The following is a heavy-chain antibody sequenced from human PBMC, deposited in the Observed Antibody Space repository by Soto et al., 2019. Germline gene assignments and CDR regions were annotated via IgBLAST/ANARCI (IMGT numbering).Heavy chain of an antibody. J-gene: IGHJ4*02. CDR2: IGTAGDT. CDR3: AREGPLRRFDY. V-gene: IGHV3-13*01. Sequence: WWSLRLSCAASVFTFSSYDMHWFRQATGKGLEWVSAIGTAGDTYYPGSVKGRFTISRENAKNSLYLQMNSLRAGDTAVYYCAREGPLRRFDYWGQGTLVPVSS. CDR1: VFTFSSYD.